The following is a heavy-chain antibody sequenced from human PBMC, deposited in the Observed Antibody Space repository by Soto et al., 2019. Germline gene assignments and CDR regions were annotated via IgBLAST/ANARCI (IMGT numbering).Heavy chain of an antibody. V-gene: IGHV4-61*01. CDR2: IYYSGST. Sequence: SETLSLTCTFSCGSVSSGSYYWSWIRQPPGKGLEWIGYIYYSGSTNYNPSLKSRVTISVDTSKNQFSLKLSSVTAADTAVYYCARDRTYTRWGQGTLVTVSS. D-gene: IGHD2-2*02. J-gene: IGHJ4*02. CDR1: CGSVSSGSYY. CDR3: ARDRTYTR.